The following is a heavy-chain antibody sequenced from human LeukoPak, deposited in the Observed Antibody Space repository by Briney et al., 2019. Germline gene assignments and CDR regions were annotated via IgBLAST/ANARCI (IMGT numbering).Heavy chain of an antibody. V-gene: IGHV4-4*07. J-gene: IGHJ4*02. CDR1: GGSISSYY. D-gene: IGHD5-12*01. CDR3: ARGPGYSGYDGFGDYFDY. Sequence: PSETLSLTCTVSGGSISSYYWSWIRQPAGKGLEWIGRIYTSGSTNYNPSLKSRVTMSVDTSKNQFSLKLSSVTAADTAVYYCARGPGYSGYDGFGDYFDYWGQGTLVTVSS. CDR2: IYTSGST.